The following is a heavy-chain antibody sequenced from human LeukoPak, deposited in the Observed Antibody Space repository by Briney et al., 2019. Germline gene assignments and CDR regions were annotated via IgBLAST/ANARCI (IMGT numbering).Heavy chain of an antibody. V-gene: IGHV3-21*04. CDR2: ISSSSSYM. Sequence: PGGSLRLSCAASGFSFSSYTMNWVRQAPGKGLEWVATISSSSSYMYYAGSLKGRFTISRDNAKNSLYLQMNRLRAEDTAVYYCAREAYDSRGYSFDYWGQGTLVAVSS. J-gene: IGHJ4*02. CDR3: AREAYDSRGYSFDY. D-gene: IGHD3-22*01. CDR1: GFSFSSYT.